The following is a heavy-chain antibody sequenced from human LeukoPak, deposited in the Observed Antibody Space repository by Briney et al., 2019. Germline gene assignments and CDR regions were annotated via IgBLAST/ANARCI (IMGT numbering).Heavy chain of an antibody. CDR2: MNPNSGNA. J-gene: IGHJ4*02. CDR1: GYTFTSCD. Sequence: ASVKVSCKASGYTFTSCDINWVRQATGQGLGWMGWMNPNSGNAGYGQSFQGRITMTRDISIGTAYMELSNLTSEDTAIYYCTRGSSGRRDNWGQGTLVTVSA. V-gene: IGHV1-8*01. CDR3: TRGSSGRRDN. D-gene: IGHD6-19*01.